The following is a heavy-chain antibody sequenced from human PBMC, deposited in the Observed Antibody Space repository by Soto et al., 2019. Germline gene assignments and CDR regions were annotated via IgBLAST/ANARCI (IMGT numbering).Heavy chain of an antibody. CDR1: GFTFSSYA. D-gene: IGHD6-13*01. CDR2: ISYDGSNK. V-gene: IGHV3-30-3*01. J-gene: IGHJ6*02. Sequence: GGSLRLSCAASGFTFSSYAMHWVRQAPGKGLEWVAVISYDGSNKYYADSVKGRFTISRDNSKNTLYLQMNSLRAEDTAVYYCARDDSIAAAGMHYYYYGMDVWGQGTTVTVSS. CDR3: ARDDSIAAAGMHYYYYGMDV.